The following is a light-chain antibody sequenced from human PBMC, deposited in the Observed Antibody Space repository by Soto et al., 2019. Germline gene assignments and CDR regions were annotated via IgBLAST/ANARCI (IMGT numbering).Light chain of an antibody. Sequence: QSALTQPPSASGSPGQSVTISCTGTSSDVGGFNYVSWYQQHPGKAPKLIIYEVSKRPSGVPDRFSGSKSDNTASLTVSGLQTEDEAEYYCSSYGGSNNVVFGRGTKLTVL. CDR2: EVS. CDR3: SSYGGSNNVV. J-gene: IGLJ3*02. CDR1: SSDVGGFNY. V-gene: IGLV2-8*01.